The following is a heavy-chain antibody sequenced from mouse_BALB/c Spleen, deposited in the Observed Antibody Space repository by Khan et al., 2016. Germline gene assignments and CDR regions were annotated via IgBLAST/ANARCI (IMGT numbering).Heavy chain of an antibody. V-gene: IGHV3-2*02. CDR2: IIYSGST. Sequence: EVQLQESGPGLMKPSQSLSLTCTVTGYSITSDYAWNWIRQFPGNKLEWMGYIIYSGSTTYTPSLKSRISITRDTSKNQFFLPLNSVTIEDTATXYCASDRPTCAMDYWGQGTSATAAS. CDR3: ASDRPTCAMDY. J-gene: IGHJ4*01. CDR1: GYSITSDYA.